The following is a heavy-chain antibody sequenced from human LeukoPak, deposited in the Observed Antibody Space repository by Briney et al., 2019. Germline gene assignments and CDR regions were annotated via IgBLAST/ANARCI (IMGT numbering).Heavy chain of an antibody. D-gene: IGHD1-1*01. J-gene: IGHJ6*02. V-gene: IGHV4-39*01. CDR1: VGAIRNNNYY. Sequence: PSETLSLTCTVSVGAIRNNNYYWPWIRRPPGKGLEWIGSVSHSGTTYYNPSLQSRVSISVATSQNQFSLRLSFVTAVEPAVYYSESPRQQEPGSTSYTPKQKLSFTHYGLDVWGQGTTVAVSS. CDR2: VSHSGTT. CDR3: ESPRQQEPGSTSYTPKQKLSFTHYGLDV.